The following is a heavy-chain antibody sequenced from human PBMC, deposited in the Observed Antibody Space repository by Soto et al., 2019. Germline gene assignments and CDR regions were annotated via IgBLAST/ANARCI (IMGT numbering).Heavy chain of an antibody. CDR1: GFTFSSYN. CDR3: ARDQGGPPSY. J-gene: IGHJ4*02. D-gene: IGHD2-15*01. V-gene: IGHV3-48*01. Sequence: GGSLRLSCAASGFTFSSYNMNWVRQAPGKGLEWVSYISSSSSSIYYADSVKGRFSISRDNAKNSLYLQMNSLRAEDTAVYYCARDQGGPPSYWGQGTLVTVSS. CDR2: ISSSSSSI.